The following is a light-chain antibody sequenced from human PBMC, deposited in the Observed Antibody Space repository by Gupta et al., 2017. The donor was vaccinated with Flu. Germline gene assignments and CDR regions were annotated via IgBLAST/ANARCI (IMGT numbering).Light chain of an antibody. V-gene: IGLV3-21*02. J-gene: IGLJ2*01. CDR1: NIAGEG. Sequence: TATILWWGANIAGEGVHCYQPRPGHAPNLLVFDCSDRPSGVPSQIYGSKSGSTATVGISSVEAGEEAEYYCQVWYGSGDPDVVFGGGTKLTVL. CDR2: DCS. CDR3: QVWYGSGDPDVV.